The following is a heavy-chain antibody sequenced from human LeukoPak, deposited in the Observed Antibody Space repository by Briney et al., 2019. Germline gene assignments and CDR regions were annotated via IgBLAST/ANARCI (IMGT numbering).Heavy chain of an antibody. CDR3: AKGPGLRLGELSLWADY. Sequence: GGSLRLSCTVSGITFSSNGLHWVRQAPGKGLEWVAVISYDGSNKYYADSVKGRFTISRDNSKSTLYLQMNSLRAEDTAVYYCAKGPGLRLGELSLWADYWGQGTLVTVSS. V-gene: IGHV3-30*18. D-gene: IGHD3-16*02. CDR1: GITFSSNG. J-gene: IGHJ4*02. CDR2: ISYDGSNK.